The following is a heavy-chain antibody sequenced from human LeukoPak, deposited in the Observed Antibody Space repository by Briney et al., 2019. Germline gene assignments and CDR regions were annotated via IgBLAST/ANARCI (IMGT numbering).Heavy chain of an antibody. J-gene: IGHJ4*02. D-gene: IGHD5-18*01. Sequence: SQTLSLTCTVSGGSISSGGYYWSWIRPHPGKGLAWIGYIYYSGSTYYNPSLKSRATISVDTSKNQFSLKLSSVTAAHTAVYYCARESGVQLWKTDYWGQGTLVTVSS. CDR2: IYYSGST. CDR3: ARESGVQLWKTDY. V-gene: IGHV4-31*03. CDR1: GGSISSGGYY.